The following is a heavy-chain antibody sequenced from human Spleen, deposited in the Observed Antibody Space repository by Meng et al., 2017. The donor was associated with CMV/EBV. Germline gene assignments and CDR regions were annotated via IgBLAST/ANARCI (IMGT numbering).Heavy chain of an antibody. Sequence: SEGTFSSYAISWVRQAPGQGLEWMGGIIPIFGTANYAQKFQGRVTITTDESTSTAYMELSSLRSEDTAVYYCASARAYNWNYGRLDYWGQGTLVTVSS. CDR1: EGTFSSYA. V-gene: IGHV1-69*05. J-gene: IGHJ4*02. D-gene: IGHD1-7*01. CDR3: ASARAYNWNYGRLDY. CDR2: IIPIFGTA.